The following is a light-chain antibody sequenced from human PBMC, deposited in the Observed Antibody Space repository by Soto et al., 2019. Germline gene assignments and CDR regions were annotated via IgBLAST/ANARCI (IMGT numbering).Light chain of an antibody. CDR2: EVS. J-gene: IGLJ2*01. V-gene: IGLV2-14*01. Sequence: ALTQPASVSGSPGQSITISCTGTSSDVGGYNYVSWYQQHPGKAPKLMIYEVSNRPSGVSNRFSGSKSGNTASLTISGLQAEDEADYYCSSYTSSSTLNVVFGGGTKLTVL. CDR1: SSDVGGYNY. CDR3: SSYTSSSTLNVV.